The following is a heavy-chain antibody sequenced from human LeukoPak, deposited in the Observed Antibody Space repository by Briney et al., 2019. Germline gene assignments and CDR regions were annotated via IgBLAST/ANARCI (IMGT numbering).Heavy chain of an antibody. V-gene: IGHV3-30*18. Sequence: GRSLRLSCAASGFTFSSYGMHWVRQAPGKGLEWVAVIWYGGSNKYYADSVKGRFTISRDNSKNTLYLQMNSLRAEDTAVYYCAKTTPMVRGVITIVPWGQGTLVTVSS. J-gene: IGHJ5*02. CDR1: GFTFSSYG. CDR2: IWYGGSNK. CDR3: AKTTPMVRGVITIVP. D-gene: IGHD3-10*01.